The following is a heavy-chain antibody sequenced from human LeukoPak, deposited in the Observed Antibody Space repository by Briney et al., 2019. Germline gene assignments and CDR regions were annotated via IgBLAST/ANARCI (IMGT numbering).Heavy chain of an antibody. V-gene: IGHV4-34*01. Sequence: SETLSLTCAVYGGSFSGYYWSWIRQPPGKGLEWIGEINHSGSTNYNPSLKSRVTISVDTSKNQFSLKLSSVTAADTAVYYCAIGSGYYFRAFDIWGQGTMDTVSS. J-gene: IGHJ3*02. CDR3: AIGSGYYFRAFDI. CDR2: INHSGST. CDR1: GGSFSGYY. D-gene: IGHD3-22*01.